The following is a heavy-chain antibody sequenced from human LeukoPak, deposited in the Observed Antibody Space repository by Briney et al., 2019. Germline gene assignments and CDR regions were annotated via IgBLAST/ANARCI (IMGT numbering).Heavy chain of an antibody. Sequence: GASVKVSCKASRYTFTGYYMHWVRQAPGQGLEWMGWINPNSGGTNYAQKFQGRVTMTRDTSISTAYMELSRLRSDDTAVYYCARGGHPATYYDFWSGYPFDYWGQGTLVTVSS. J-gene: IGHJ4*02. CDR2: INPNSGGT. CDR1: RYTFTGYY. CDR3: ARGGHPATYYDFWSGYPFDY. V-gene: IGHV1-2*02. D-gene: IGHD3-3*01.